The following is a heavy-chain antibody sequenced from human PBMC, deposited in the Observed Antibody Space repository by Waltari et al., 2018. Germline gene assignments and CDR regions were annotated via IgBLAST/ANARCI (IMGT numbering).Heavy chain of an antibody. Sequence: QVQLQESGPGLVKPSETLSLACTVSGGSIGNYHWAWMRQSPGRGLEWIGDMNHSGSTNYNPSVKSRVTMSLDTSKNQFSLKLTSVTAADTAVYYCARGNPYGSRERWFGPWGQGIQVTVSS. J-gene: IGHJ5*02. D-gene: IGHD3-10*01. CDR1: GGSIGNYH. CDR2: MNHSGST. CDR3: ARGNPYGSRERWFGP. V-gene: IGHV4-59*01.